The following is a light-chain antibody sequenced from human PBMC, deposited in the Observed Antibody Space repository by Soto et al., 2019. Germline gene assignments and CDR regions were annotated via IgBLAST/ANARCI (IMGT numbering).Light chain of an antibody. CDR2: GAS. V-gene: IGKV3-15*01. Sequence: EKVLTQSPATLSVSPGERATLSCRASQRITTNLAWYQQKPGQAPSLLIYGASTRATGVPARFSGSGSGTEFTLTITSLQSEDFGVYYCQQYNDWPRLTFGGGTKVEI. CDR1: QRITTN. CDR3: QQYNDWPRLT. J-gene: IGKJ4*01.